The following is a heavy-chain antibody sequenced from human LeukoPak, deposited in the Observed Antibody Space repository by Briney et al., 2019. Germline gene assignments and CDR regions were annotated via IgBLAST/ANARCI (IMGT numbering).Heavy chain of an antibody. D-gene: IGHD4-17*01. V-gene: IGHV1-18*01. J-gene: IGHJ4*02. CDR1: GYTFTSYG. Sequence: ASVKVSCKASGYTFTSYGLSWVRQAPGQGLEWMGWINTYSGHTNYAQKLQDRLTLTTDTSTSTAYMELRSLTSDDTAMYYCARDLGRPTVTTDYLGQGTLVTVSS. CDR3: ARDLGRPTVTTDY. CDR2: INTYSGHT.